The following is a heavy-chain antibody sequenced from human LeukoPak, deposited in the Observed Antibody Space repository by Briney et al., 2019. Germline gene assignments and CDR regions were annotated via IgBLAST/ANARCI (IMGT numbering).Heavy chain of an antibody. V-gene: IGHV3-74*01. CDR2: INGDASST. D-gene: IGHD2/OR15-2a*01. CDR3: LGTASFSY. CDR1: XW. J-gene: IGHJ4*02. Sequence: XWMHWVXHTPGKGLVWVSRINGDASSTTYADSVKGRFTISRDNAKNMLYLQMNSLGAEDTAVYYCLGTASFSYWGQGTLVTVSS.